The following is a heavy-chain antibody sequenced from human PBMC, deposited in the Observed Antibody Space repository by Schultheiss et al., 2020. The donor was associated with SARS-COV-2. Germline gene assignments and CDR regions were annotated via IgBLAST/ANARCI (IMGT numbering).Heavy chain of an antibody. CDR2: INAGNGNT. CDR3: ARDDYDTHFDY. CDR1: GYSFTSYA. V-gene: IGHV1-3*01. Sequence: ASVKVSCKGSGYSFTSYAMHWVRQAPGQRLEWMGWINAGNGNTKYAQKLQGRVTMTTDTSTSTAYMELRSLRSDDTAVYYCARDDYDTHFDYWGQGTLVTVSS. J-gene: IGHJ4*02. D-gene: IGHD3-22*01.